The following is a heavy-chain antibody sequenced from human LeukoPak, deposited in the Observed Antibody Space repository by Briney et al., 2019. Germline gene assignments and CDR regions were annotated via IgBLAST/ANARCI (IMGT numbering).Heavy chain of an antibody. V-gene: IGHV1-24*01. J-gene: IGHJ4*02. CDR3: ATDRRSRWFGELLFNY. CDR1: GYTLTELS. CDR2: FDPEDGET. D-gene: IGHD3-10*01. Sequence: ASVKVSCKVSGYTLTELSMHWVRQAPGKGLEWMGGFDPEDGETIYAQKFQGRVTMTEDTSTDTAYMELSSLRSEDTAVYYCATDRRSRWFGELLFNYWGQGTLVTVSS.